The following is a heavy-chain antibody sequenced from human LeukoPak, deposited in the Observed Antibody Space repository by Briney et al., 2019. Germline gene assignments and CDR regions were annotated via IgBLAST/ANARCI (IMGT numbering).Heavy chain of an antibody. V-gene: IGHV1-69*05. CDR2: IIPIFGTA. D-gene: IGHD7-27*01. CDR3: ARELAGVLPPLQNPGGLDY. Sequence: SVKVSCKASGGTFSSYAISWVRQAPGQGLEWMGRIIPIFGTANYAQKFQGRVTITTDESTSTAYMELSSLRSEDTAVYYCARELAGVLPPLQNPGGLDYWGQGTLVTVSS. CDR1: GGTFSSYA. J-gene: IGHJ4*02.